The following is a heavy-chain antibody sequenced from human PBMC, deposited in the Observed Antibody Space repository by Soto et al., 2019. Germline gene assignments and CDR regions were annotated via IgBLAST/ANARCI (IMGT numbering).Heavy chain of an antibody. CDR2: ISGSGGST. Sequence: GGSLRLSCAASGFTFSSYAMSWVRQAPGKGLEWVSAISGSGGSTYYADSVKGRFTISRDNSKNTLYLQMNSLRAEDTAVYYCAKDRLRFLEWLLFFFDYWGQGTLVTVSS. V-gene: IGHV3-23*01. CDR1: GFTFSSYA. J-gene: IGHJ4*02. D-gene: IGHD3-3*01. CDR3: AKDRLRFLEWLLFFFDY.